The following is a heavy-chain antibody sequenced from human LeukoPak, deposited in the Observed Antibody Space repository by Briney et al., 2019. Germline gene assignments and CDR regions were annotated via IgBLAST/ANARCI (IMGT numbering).Heavy chain of an antibody. V-gene: IGHV4-61*02. Sequence: PSQTLSLTCTVSGGSMSSGSYYWNWIRQPAGKGLEWIGRIYTSGSTNYSPSLKSRVTISVDTSKNHFSLKLSSVTAADTAVYYCARVFDLWGQGTWSPFPQ. CDR1: GGSMSSGSYY. J-gene: IGHJ5*02. CDR2: IYTSGST. CDR3: ARVFDL.